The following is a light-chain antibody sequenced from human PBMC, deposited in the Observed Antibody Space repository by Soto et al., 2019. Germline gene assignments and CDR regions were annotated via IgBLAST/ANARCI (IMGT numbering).Light chain of an antibody. CDR2: HAS. CDR3: QQYDTGLS. J-gene: IGKJ4*01. CDR1: RYVAGN. V-gene: IGKV3-15*01. Sequence: EIVVTQSPATLSVSPGERATLSCRASRYVAGNLAWYQQKPGQAPRLLIYHASTRATGIPARFSGSGSGTEFTLTINSLQSEDFAVYDCQQYDTGLSFGGGTTVEI.